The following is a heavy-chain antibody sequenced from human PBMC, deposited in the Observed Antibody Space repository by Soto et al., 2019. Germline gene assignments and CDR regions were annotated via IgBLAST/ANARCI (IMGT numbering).Heavy chain of an antibody. CDR1: GFTFSSYA. Sequence: EVQLLESGGGLVQPEGSLRLSCAASGFTFSSYAMGWVRQGPGKGLEWVAVVSIGGSTHYADSVRGRFTISRDNSKNTLSLQMNSLTAEDTAVYFCAKRRCAGGHFDYWGQGALVTVSS. J-gene: IGHJ4*02. CDR3: AKRRCAGGHFDY. CDR2: VSIGGST. D-gene: IGHD2-8*02. V-gene: IGHV3-23*01.